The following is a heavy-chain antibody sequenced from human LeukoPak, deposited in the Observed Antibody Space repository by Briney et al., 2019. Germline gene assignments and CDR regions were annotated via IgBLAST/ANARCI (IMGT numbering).Heavy chain of an antibody. CDR2: IYHSGSI. CDR3: ARTITGRVDY. D-gene: IGHD1-20*01. V-gene: IGHV4-38-2*02. CDR1: GYSISSGYY. J-gene: IGHJ4*02. Sequence: SETLSLTCTVSGYSISSGYYWGWIRQPPGKGLEWIGSIYHSGSIYYNPSLKSRVTFSVDTSKNQFSLKLRSVTAADPAVYYCARTITGRVDYWGQGTLVTVSS.